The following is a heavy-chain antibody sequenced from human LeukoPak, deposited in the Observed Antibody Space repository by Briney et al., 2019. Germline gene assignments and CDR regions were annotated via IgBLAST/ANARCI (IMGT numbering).Heavy chain of an antibody. D-gene: IGHD2-2*01. Sequence: RGASVKVSCKASGYTFTSYGISWVRQAPGQGLEWMGWISAYNGNTNYAQKLQGRVTMTTDTSTSTAYMELRSLRSDDTAVYYCARDPDIVVVPAADILDAFDIWGQGTMVTASS. CDR2: ISAYNGNT. CDR3: ARDPDIVVVPAADILDAFDI. J-gene: IGHJ3*02. CDR1: GYTFTSYG. V-gene: IGHV1-18*01.